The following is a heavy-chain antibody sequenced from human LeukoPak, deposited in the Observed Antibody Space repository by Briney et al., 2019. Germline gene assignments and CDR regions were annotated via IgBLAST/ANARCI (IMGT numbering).Heavy chain of an antibody. V-gene: IGHV3-23*01. Sequence: PGGSLRLSCAASGFTFSSYAMSWVRQAPGKGLEWVSAISGSGGSTYYADSVKGRFTISRDNSKNTLYLQMNSLRAEGTAVYYCAKDRLWFGELFSDYWGQGTLVTVSS. CDR3: AKDRLWFGELFSDY. J-gene: IGHJ4*02. D-gene: IGHD3-10*01. CDR1: GFTFSSYA. CDR2: ISGSGGST.